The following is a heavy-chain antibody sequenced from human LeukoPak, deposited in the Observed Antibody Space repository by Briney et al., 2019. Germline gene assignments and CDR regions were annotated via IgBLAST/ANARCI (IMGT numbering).Heavy chain of an antibody. V-gene: IGHV3-7*02. CDR1: RFTFSSYW. D-gene: IGHD3-22*01. CDR2: IKEDGSEK. J-gene: IGHJ4*02. CDR3: ASIGGDSSGYFFDY. Sequence: GGSLRLSCAASRFTFSSYWMTWVRQAPGKGLEWVANIKEDGSEKYYVDSVKGRFTISRDNAKNSLYLQMNSLRVEDTAVYYCASIGGDSSGYFFDYWGQGTLVTVSS.